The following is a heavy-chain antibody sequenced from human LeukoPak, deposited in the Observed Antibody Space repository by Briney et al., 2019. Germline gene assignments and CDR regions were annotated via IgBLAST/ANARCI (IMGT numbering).Heavy chain of an antibody. V-gene: IGHV3-53*01. D-gene: IGHD3-3*01. CDR3: VRDKGVGPAERFDY. Sequence: PGGSLRLSCAASGFTFSSYDMNWVRQAPGKGLEWVSLIRGDIFKSYSDSVKGRFSISRDDYRNTLYLHMSRLRAEDTAVYYCVRDKGVGPAERFDYWGQGTMVTVSS. CDR2: IRGDIFK. J-gene: IGHJ4*02. CDR1: GFTFSSYD.